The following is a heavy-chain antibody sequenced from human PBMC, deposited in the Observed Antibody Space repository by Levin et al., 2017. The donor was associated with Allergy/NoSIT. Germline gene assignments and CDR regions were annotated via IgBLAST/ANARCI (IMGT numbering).Heavy chain of an antibody. V-gene: IGHV4-59*01. D-gene: IGHD2-15*01. CDR2: IHNIEST. J-gene: IGHJ5*02. Sequence: SETLSLTCTVSGGSISSFYWNWIRQPPGKELEWVGYIHNIESTNYNPSLKSRVSISLDTSKNQFSLRLNSVTAADTAVYYCARGLIGNTVGVFGTRGWFDPWGQGILVTVSS. CDR3: ARGLIGNTVGVFGTRGWFDP. CDR1: GGSISSFY.